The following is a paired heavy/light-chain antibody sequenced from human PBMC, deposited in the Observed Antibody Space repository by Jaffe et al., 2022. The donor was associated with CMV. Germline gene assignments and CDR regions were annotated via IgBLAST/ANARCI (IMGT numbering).Heavy chain of an antibody. D-gene: IGHD2-2*02. CDR1: GFIFSDYY. CDR3: ARQIYHDAGDYFDF. J-gene: IGHJ4*02. V-gene: IGHV3-11*06. Sequence: QVQLVESGGGLVKPGGSLRLSCEASGFIFSDYYMSWIRQAPGKGLEWLSYISITRSFTSYADSVKGRFTISRDIAKNSVYLQMNNLRAEDTAVYYCARQIYHDAGDYFDFWGQGVLVTVSS. CDR2: ISITRSFT.
Light chain of an antibody. J-gene: IGLJ2*01. CDR2: IND. Sequence: QSVLTQPPSVSGAPGQRVTISCTGSSSNLGADYDVHWYQQVPGAAPKLLIYINDNRPSGVPDRFSASKSGTSASLVITGLQAEDEAHYFCQSYDRSLSGPLIFGGGTKLTVL. V-gene: IGLV1-40*01. CDR3: QSYDRSLSGPLI. CDR1: SSNLGADYD.